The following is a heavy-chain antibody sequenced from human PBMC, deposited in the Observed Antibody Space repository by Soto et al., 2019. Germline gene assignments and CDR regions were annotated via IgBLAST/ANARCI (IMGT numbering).Heavy chain of an antibody. CDR2: IWYDGSNK. J-gene: IGHJ5*02. D-gene: IGHD2-2*01. CDR3: AREGCSSTSCRFNWFDP. V-gene: IGHV3-33*01. Sequence: PGGSHRHCCAASGFTFSSYGMHWVRQAPGKGLEWVAVIWYDGSNKYYADSVKGRFTISRDNSKNTLYLQMNSLRAEDTAVYYCAREGCSSTSCRFNWFDPWGQGTLVTVSS. CDR1: GFTFSSYG.